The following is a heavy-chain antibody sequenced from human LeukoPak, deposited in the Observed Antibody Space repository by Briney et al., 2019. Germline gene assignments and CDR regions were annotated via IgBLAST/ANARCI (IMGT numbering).Heavy chain of an antibody. CDR1: GYTFTSYH. V-gene: IGHV1-46*01. CDR3: ARDVAMLTPDFDY. J-gene: IGHJ4*02. Sequence: ASVKVSCKASGYTFTSYHMHWVRQAPGQGLEWMGIINPSGGTTNYAQKFRGRVTMTRDMSTSTVYMELSSLRSEDTAVYYCARDVAMLTPDFDYWGQGTLVTVSS. CDR2: INPSGGTT. D-gene: IGHD3-9*01.